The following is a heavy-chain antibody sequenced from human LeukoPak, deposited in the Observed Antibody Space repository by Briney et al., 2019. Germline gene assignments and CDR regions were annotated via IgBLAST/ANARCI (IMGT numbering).Heavy chain of an antibody. CDR1: GYNFINYG. CDR3: ARGLRGSPAFDY. CDR2: INPNSGGT. Sequence: ASVKVSCKTSGYNFINYGVSWVRQAPGQGLEWMGWINPNSGGTNYAQKFQGRVTMTRDTSINTAYMELSRLRSDDTAVYYCARGLRGSPAFDYWGQGTLVTVSS. D-gene: IGHD2-2*01. V-gene: IGHV1-2*02. J-gene: IGHJ4*02.